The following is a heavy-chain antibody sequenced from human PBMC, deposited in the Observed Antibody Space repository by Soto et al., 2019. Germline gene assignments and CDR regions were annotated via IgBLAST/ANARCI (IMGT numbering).Heavy chain of an antibody. CDR2: IWYDGSNK. V-gene: IGHV3-33*01. CDR3: ARDPQPPAGDYGDRDYYYGMDV. Sequence: GGSLRLSCAASGFTFSSYGMHWVRQAPGKGLEWVAVIWYDGSNKYYADSVKGRFTISRDNSKNTLYLQMNSLRAEDTAVYYCARDPQPPAGDYGDRDYYYGMDVWGQGTTVTVSS. D-gene: IGHD4-17*01. J-gene: IGHJ6*02. CDR1: GFTFSSYG.